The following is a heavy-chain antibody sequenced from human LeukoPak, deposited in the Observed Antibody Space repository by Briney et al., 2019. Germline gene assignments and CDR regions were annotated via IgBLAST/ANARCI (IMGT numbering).Heavy chain of an antibody. CDR2: ISTSGDRT. Sequence: VGSLRLSCAASGFTFSTYAMTWVRQAPGKGLEWVSGISTSGDRTYYADSVKGRFTISRDNSKNTLYLQMNSLRAEDTAEYYCARSAVGTSCCTAVDYWGQGTLVTVSS. J-gene: IGHJ4*02. CDR1: GFTFSTYA. CDR3: ARSAVGTSCCTAVDY. D-gene: IGHD1-26*01. V-gene: IGHV3-23*01.